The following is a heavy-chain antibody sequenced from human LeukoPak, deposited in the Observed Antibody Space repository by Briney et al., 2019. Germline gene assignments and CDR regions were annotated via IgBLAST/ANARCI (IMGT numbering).Heavy chain of an antibody. J-gene: IGHJ6*03. CDR1: GFTFSSYE. CDR3: ARDATTEPGTVYMDV. CDR2: ISSSGSTI. D-gene: IGHD6-13*01. Sequence: GGSLRLSCAASGFTFSSYEMNWVRQAPGKGLEWVSYISSSGSTIYYADSVKGRFTISRDNAKNSLYLQMNSLRAEDTALYFCARDATTEPGTVYMDVWGKGTTVTISS. V-gene: IGHV3-48*03.